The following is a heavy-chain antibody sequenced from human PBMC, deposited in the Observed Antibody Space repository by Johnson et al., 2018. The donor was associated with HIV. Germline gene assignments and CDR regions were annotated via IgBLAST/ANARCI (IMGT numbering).Heavy chain of an antibody. CDR2: IWYDGSNK. CDR1: GFTFSSYG. Sequence: QVQLVESGGGVVQPGRSLRLSCAASGFTFSSYGMHWVRQAPGKGLEWVVVIWYDGSNKYYADSVKGRFTISRDNSKTTLYMQMNSLRAEDTAVYHCAREGYSNSWTRGAFDIWGQGTMVTVSS. CDR3: AREGYSNSWTRGAFDI. J-gene: IGHJ3*02. V-gene: IGHV3-30*19. D-gene: IGHD6-13*01.